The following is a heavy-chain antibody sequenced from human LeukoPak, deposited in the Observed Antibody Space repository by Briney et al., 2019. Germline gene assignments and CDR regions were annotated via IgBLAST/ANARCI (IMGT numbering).Heavy chain of an antibody. Sequence: PGGSLRLSCAASGFTFSSYSMNWVRQAPGKGLEWVSSISSSSSYIYYADSVKGRFTISRDNAKNSLYLQMNSLRAEDTAVYYCARDVYCSGGSCYPPLIDYWGQGTQVTVSS. D-gene: IGHD2-15*01. CDR3: ARDVYCSGGSCYPPLIDY. CDR1: GFTFSSYS. J-gene: IGHJ4*02. V-gene: IGHV3-21*01. CDR2: ISSSSSYI.